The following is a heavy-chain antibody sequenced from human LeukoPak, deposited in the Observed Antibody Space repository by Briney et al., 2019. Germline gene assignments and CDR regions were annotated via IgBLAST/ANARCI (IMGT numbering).Heavy chain of an antibody. D-gene: IGHD4-17*01. V-gene: IGHV4-59*01. CDR2: IYYSGTT. CDR1: GDSISSYY. J-gene: IGHJ4*02. Sequence: SETLSLTCTVSGDSISSYYWSWIRQPPGKGLEWIGYIYYSGTTNFNPSLKSRVTISVDTSKNQFSLRLSSVTAADTAVYYCARDSTPYGHSGYWGQGTLVTVSP. CDR3: ARDSTPYGHSGY.